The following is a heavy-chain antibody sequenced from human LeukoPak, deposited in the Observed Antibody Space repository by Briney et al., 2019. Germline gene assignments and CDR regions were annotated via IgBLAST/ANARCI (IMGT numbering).Heavy chain of an antibody. J-gene: IGHJ6*03. Sequence: ASVKVSCKASGYTFTSYGISWVRQAPGQGLEWMGWISAYNGNTNYAQKLQGRVTMTTDTSTSTAYMELRSLRSEDTAVYYCARDLGIAVAGTPYYYYYMDVWGKGTTVTVSS. CDR1: GYTFTSYG. D-gene: IGHD6-19*01. V-gene: IGHV1-18*01. CDR2: ISAYNGNT. CDR3: ARDLGIAVAGTPYYYYYMDV.